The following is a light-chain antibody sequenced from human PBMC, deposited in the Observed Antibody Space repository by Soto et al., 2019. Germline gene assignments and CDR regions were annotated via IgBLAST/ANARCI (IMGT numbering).Light chain of an antibody. V-gene: IGKV1-5*01. J-gene: IGKJ5*01. CDR1: QSVSAW. CDR2: DVS. CDR3: QQLYLYPIP. Sequence: IQMSNSPSTLSASVGDRVTITGRASQSVSAWLAWYQQKPGKAPKFLMYDVSTLESGVPLRFSGSGSGTEFTLTINTLQPEDFAPYYCQQLYLYPIPFAQRRRLEI.